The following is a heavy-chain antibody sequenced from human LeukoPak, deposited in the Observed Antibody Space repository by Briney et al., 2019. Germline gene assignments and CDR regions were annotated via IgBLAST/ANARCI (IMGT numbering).Heavy chain of an antibody. Sequence: PSETLSLTCTVSGGSITSVSRYWGWIRQPPGRGLEWIGGIYYSGTSYSNPSLKSRVTISLDTSTNQFSLRLISVTAADTAVYYCARQSCSGGICFTADCWGQGTLVTVPS. V-gene: IGHV4-39*01. CDR2: IYYSGTS. CDR3: ARQSCSGGICFTADC. D-gene: IGHD2-15*01. J-gene: IGHJ4*02. CDR1: GGSITSVSRY.